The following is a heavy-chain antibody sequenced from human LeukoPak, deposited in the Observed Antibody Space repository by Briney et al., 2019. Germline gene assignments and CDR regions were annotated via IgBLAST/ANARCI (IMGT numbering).Heavy chain of an antibody. Sequence: GGSLRLSCAASGFTFSRYCMIWVRQAPGKGLEWVSYISSSSGTIYYADSVTGRFTISRDNAKNSLYLQMHSLRAEDTAVYYCARDRVYDAVIDYWGQGTLVTVSS. CDR2: ISSSSGTI. V-gene: IGHV3-48*04. CDR1: GFTFSRYC. D-gene: IGHD3-22*01. CDR3: ARDRVYDAVIDY. J-gene: IGHJ4*02.